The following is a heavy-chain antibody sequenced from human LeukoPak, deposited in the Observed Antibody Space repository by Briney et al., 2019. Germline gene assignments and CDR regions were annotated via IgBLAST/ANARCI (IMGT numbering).Heavy chain of an antibody. CDR1: GYTFPSYF. CDR3: ARTAARRFDY. D-gene: IGHD6-6*01. CDR2: INPTGGST. J-gene: IGHJ4*02. Sequence: ASVKVSCKASGYTFPSYFMHWVRQAPGQGLEWMGIINPTGGSTTYAQKFQGRVTMTRDTSTSTVYMELSSLRSDDTAVYYCARTAARRFDYWGRGTLVAVSS. V-gene: IGHV1-46*01.